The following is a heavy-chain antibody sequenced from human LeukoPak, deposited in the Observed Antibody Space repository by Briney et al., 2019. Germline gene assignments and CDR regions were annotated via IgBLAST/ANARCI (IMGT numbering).Heavy chain of an antibody. CDR1: GFAFDDYA. D-gene: IGHD1-26*01. V-gene: IGHV3-9*01. J-gene: IGHJ4*02. Sequence: GRSLRLSCAASGFAFDDYAMHWVRQAPGKGLEWVSGISWNSGSIGYVDSVKGRFTISRDNAKNSLYLRMNSLRAEDTAVYYCASVREWQLQNAPFDYWGQGTLVTVSS. CDR3: ASVREWQLQNAPFDY. CDR2: ISWNSGSI.